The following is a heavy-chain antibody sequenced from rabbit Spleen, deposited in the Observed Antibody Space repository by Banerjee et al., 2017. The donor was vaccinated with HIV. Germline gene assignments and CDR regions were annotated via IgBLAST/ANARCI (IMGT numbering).Heavy chain of an antibody. Sequence: QSLEESGGDLVKPGASLTLTCTASGVSFSSSSYMCWVRQAPGKGLEWIACIDTGSSGFTYFATWAKGRFPCSKTSSTTVTLQMTRLTAADTATYFCVREAGYDFTLWGQGTLVTVS. CDR3: VREAGYDFTL. V-gene: IGHV1S40*01. CDR2: IDTGSSGFT. D-gene: IGHD6-1*01. CDR1: GVSFSSSSY. J-gene: IGHJ4*01.